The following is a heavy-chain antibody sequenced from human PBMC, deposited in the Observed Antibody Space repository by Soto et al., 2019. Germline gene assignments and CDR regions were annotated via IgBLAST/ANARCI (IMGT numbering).Heavy chain of an antibody. CDR3: ARGLYDFWSGLDY. Sequence: PSETLSLTCTVSGGSISSYYWSWIRQPPGKGLEWIGYIYYSGSTNYNPSLKSRVTISVDTSKNQLSLKLSSVTAADTAVYYCARGLYDFWSGLDYWGQGTLVTVSS. D-gene: IGHD3-3*01. CDR1: GGSISSYY. V-gene: IGHV4-59*01. J-gene: IGHJ4*02. CDR2: IYYSGST.